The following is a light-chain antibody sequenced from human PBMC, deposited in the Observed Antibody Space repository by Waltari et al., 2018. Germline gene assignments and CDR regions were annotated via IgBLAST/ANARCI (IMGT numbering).Light chain of an antibody. CDR2: AAS. CDR1: QGISSY. J-gene: IGKJ2*01. CDR3: QQYYSYPLT. Sequence: AIRMTQSTYSLSASTGDRVTSTCRASQGISSYLAWYQQKPGKAPKLLIYAASTLQSGVPSRFSGSGSGTDFTLTISCLQSEDFATYYCQQYYSYPLTFGQGTKLEIK. V-gene: IGKV1-8*01.